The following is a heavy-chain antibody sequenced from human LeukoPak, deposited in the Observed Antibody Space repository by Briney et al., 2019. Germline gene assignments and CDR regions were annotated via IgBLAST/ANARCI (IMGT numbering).Heavy chain of an antibody. D-gene: IGHD7-27*01. V-gene: IGHV3-7*01. Sequence: GGSLRLSCSAAGFPFSDYCMNWVRQAPGKGPEWVANINLGGSAKLYVDSVKGRCTISRDNAKNSLYLQMNSLRVEDTAVYYCAAWGLHNYWGQGTLVTVSS. CDR3: AAWGLHNY. CDR1: GFPFSDYC. CDR2: INLGGSAK. J-gene: IGHJ4*02.